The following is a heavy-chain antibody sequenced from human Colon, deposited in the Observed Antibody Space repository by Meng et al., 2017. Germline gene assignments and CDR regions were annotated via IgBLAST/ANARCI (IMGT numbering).Heavy chain of an antibody. CDR1: GYTFIDAY. J-gene: IGHJ4*02. Sequence: QVQLVQSGAEAKKPGASVKLSCKASGYTFIDAYVHWVRQAPGQGLEWMGRIIPKSSEANSAQKFLGRVTLTWDTSISTAYMELSSLRSDDTAIYYCARDGGNYDFDYWGQGTLVTVSS. V-gene: IGHV1-2*06. CDR2: IIPKSSEA. CDR3: ARDGGNYDFDY. D-gene: IGHD1-26*01.